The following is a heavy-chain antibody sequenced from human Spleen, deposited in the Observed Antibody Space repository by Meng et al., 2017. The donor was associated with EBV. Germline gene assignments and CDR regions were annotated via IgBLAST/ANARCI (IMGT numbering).Heavy chain of an antibody. CDR2: INTNTGNP. V-gene: IGHV7-4-1*02. CDR3: ARGGWGELDQASGDY. J-gene: IGHJ4*02. Sequence: QVQLVQSGAEVKKPXSSVKVSCKASGYTFTSYAVNWVRQAPVQGLEWMGWINTNTGNPTYAQGFTGRFVFSLDTSVSTAYLQISSLKTEDTAVYYCARGGWGELDQASGDYWGQGTLVTVST. D-gene: IGHD1-7*01. CDR1: GYTFTSYA.